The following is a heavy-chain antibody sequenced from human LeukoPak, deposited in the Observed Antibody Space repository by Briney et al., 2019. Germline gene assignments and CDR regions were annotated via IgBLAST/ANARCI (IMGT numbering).Heavy chain of an antibody. D-gene: IGHD3-10*01. Sequence: GGSLRLSCAASGFTFSSYGMHWVRQAPGKGLEWVSSISSSSSYIYYADSVKGRFTISRDNAKNSLYLQMNSLRAEDTAVYYCARDHPSEWLGELGGGGSFDYWGQGTLVTVSS. CDR3: ARDHPSEWLGELGGGGSFDY. CDR1: GFTFSSYG. CDR2: ISSSSSYI. J-gene: IGHJ4*02. V-gene: IGHV3-21*01.